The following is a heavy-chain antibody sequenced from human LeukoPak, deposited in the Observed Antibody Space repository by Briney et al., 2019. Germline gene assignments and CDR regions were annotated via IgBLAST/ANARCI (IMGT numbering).Heavy chain of an antibody. Sequence: PGGSLRLSCAASGFTFSSYGMHWGRQAPGKGLEWVAVISYDGSNKYYADSVKGRFTISRDNSKNTLYLQMNSLRAEDTAVYYCAKDKSGLWFGELGGSFDYWGQGTLVTVSS. CDR3: AKDKSGLWFGELGGSFDY. V-gene: IGHV3-30*18. D-gene: IGHD3-10*01. CDR1: GFTFSSYG. J-gene: IGHJ4*02. CDR2: ISYDGSNK.